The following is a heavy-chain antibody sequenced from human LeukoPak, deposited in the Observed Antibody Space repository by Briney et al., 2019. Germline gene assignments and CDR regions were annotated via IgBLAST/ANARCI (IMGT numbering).Heavy chain of an antibody. CDR1: GVSISSYY. J-gene: IGHJ3*02. CDR3: ARGQNRAFDI. V-gene: IGHV4-59*01. Sequence: SETLSHTCTVSGVSISSYYWSWIRQPPGKGLEWIGYIYYSGSTNYNPSLKSRVTISVDTSKNQFSLKLTSVTAADTAVYYCARGQNRAFDIWGQGTMVTVSS. CDR2: IYYSGST. D-gene: IGHD1-14*01.